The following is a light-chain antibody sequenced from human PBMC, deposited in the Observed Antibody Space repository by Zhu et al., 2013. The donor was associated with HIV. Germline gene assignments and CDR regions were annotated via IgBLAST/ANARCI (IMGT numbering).Light chain of an antibody. CDR1: QSIRGW. CDR3: QQYNSYWT. J-gene: IGKJ1*01. Sequence: DIQMTQSPSTLSASVGDRVTITCRATQSIRGWLAWYQQKPGKAPHLLISDVSRLSSGVPARFSGSGSATEFTLNISSLQPDDFATYYCQQYNSYWTFGQGTKVEIK. CDR2: DVS. V-gene: IGKV1-5*01.